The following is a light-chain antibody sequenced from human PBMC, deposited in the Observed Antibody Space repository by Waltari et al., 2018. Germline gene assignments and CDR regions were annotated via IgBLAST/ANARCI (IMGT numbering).Light chain of an antibody. Sequence: DIQMTQSPSSLSASVGDRVTITCRASQSIRNYLNWYQQKPGKAPKLLIYAASSLQSGVPSRLSGSGSGTDFTLTISSLQPEDFATYSCQQGYSAPLTFGQGTRVEIK. V-gene: IGKV1-39*01. CDR3: QQGYSAPLT. J-gene: IGKJ1*01. CDR2: AAS. CDR1: QSIRNY.